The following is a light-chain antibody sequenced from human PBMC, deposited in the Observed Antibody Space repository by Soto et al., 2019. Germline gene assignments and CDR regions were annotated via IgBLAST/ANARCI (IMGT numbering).Light chain of an antibody. CDR2: DAS. CDR1: QRFTTY. Sequence: EIVLTQSPAYLSLSPGERFTLSCMASQRFTTYLAWYQQKRGQAPRLLIYDASNRATGIPARFSGSGSGTDFTLDISRLEPEDFAVYYCQEYENTPGTFGRGTRLEI. CDR3: QEYENTPGT. V-gene: IGKV3-11*01. J-gene: IGKJ5*01.